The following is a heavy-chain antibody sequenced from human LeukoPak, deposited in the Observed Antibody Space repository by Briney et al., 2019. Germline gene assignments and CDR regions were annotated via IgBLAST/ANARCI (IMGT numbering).Heavy chain of an antibody. CDR1: GGSISSGGYS. J-gene: IGHJ4*02. V-gene: IGHV4-31*03. CDR2: IYYSGST. CDR3: ARRAARQWLVPEYYFDY. Sequence: PSKTLSLTCTVSGGSISSGGYSWSWIRQHPGKGLEWIGYIYYSGSTYYNPSLKSRVTISVDTSKHQFSLKLSSVTAADTAVYYCARRAARQWLVPEYYFDYWGQGTLVTVSS. D-gene: IGHD6-19*01.